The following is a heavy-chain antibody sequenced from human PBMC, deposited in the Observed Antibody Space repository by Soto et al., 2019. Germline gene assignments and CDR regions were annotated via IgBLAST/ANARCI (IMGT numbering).Heavy chain of an antibody. V-gene: IGHV3-23*01. CDR1: GFTCSNYA. CDR3: AKGSVVVAAKFDS. Sequence: GCCLGLSCASSGFTCSNYAMSWVRQAPWRGLEWVSAISSSGYSTYYADSVKGRFTISRDNSKNTEYLQMNNLRAEDTAVYYCAKGSVVVAAKFDSWGQGTVVTVSS. D-gene: IGHD2-21*02. J-gene: IGHJ4*02. CDR2: ISSSGYST.